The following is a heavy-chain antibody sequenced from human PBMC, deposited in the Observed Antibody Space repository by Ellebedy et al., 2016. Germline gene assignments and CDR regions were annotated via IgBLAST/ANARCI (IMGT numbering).Heavy chain of an antibody. CDR3: ARESGGHQWLVLYYFDY. CDR1: GFTFSSYA. J-gene: IGHJ4*02. Sequence: GGSLRLSCAVSGFTFSSYAMHWVRQAPGKGLEWVAVISYDGSNKYYADSVKGRFTISRDNSKNTLYLQMNSLRADDTAVYSCARESGGHQWLVLYYFDYWGQGILLTVSS. D-gene: IGHD6-19*01. V-gene: IGHV3-30*04. CDR2: ISYDGSNK.